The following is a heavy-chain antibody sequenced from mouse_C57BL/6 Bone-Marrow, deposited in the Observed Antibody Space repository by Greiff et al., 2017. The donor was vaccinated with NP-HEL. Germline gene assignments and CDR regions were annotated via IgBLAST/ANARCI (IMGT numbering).Heavy chain of an antibody. V-gene: IGHV5-12*01. Sequence: EVKLMESGGGLVQPGGSLKLSCAASGFTFSDYYMYWVRQTPEKRLEWVAYISNGGGSTYYPDTVKGRFTISRDNAKNTLYLQMSRLKSEDTAMYYCAKKALITTVVATDYWGQGTTLTVSS. D-gene: IGHD1-1*01. J-gene: IGHJ2*01. CDR1: GFTFSDYY. CDR3: AKKALITTVVATDY. CDR2: ISNGGGST.